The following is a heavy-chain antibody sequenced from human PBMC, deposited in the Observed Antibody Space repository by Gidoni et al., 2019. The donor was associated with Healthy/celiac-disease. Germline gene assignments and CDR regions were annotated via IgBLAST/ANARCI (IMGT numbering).Heavy chain of an antibody. CDR3: AKEKPSQQQLGANHFDY. CDR2: ISGSGGST. Sequence: EVQLLESGGGLVQPGGSLRLSCAASGFTFSSYAMSWVRQAPGKGLEWVSAISGSGGSTYYADSVKGRFTISRDNSKNTLYLQMNSLRAEDTAVYYCAKEKPSQQQLGANHFDYWGQGTLVTVSS. J-gene: IGHJ4*02. D-gene: IGHD6-13*01. CDR1: GFTFSSYA. V-gene: IGHV3-23*01.